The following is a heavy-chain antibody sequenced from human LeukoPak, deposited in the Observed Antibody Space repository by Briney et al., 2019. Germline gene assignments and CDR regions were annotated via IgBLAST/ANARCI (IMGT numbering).Heavy chain of an antibody. CDR3: AKDILKIFGVVTPENVGYYFDY. V-gene: IGHV3-23*01. CDR1: GFTFSSYA. D-gene: IGHD3-3*01. J-gene: IGHJ4*02. Sequence: PGGSLRLSCAASGFTFSSYAMSWVRQAPGKGLEWVSAISGSGGSTYYADSVKGRFTISRDNSKNTLYLQMNSLRAEDTAVYYCAKDILKIFGVVTPENVGYYFDYWGQGTLVTVSS. CDR2: ISGSGGST.